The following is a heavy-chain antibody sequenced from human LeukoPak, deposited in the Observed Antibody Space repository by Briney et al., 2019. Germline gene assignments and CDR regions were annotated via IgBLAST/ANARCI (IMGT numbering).Heavy chain of an antibody. J-gene: IGHJ4*02. V-gene: IGHV1-8*02. CDR3: ARAGPNYYDSSGYYQNFDY. Sequence: HRASVKVSCKASGYTFTSYGISWVRQAPGQGLEWMGWMNPNSGNTGYAQKFQGRVTMTRNTSISTAYMELSSLRSEDTAVYYCARAGPNYYDSSGYYQNFDYWGQGTLVTVSS. CDR2: MNPNSGNT. D-gene: IGHD3-22*01. CDR1: GYTFTSYG.